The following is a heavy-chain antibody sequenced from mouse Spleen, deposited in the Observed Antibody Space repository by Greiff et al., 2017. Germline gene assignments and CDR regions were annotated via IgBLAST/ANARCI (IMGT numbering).Heavy chain of an antibody. Sequence: VQLQQPGAELVKPGASVKLSCKASGYTFTSYWMQWVKQRPGQGLEWIGEIDPSDSYTNYNQKFKGKATLTVDTSSSTAYMQLSSLTSEDSAVYYCARSGASTRYFDYWGQGTTLTVSS. CDR3: ARSGASTRYFDY. D-gene: IGHD1-1*01. CDR2: IDPSDSYT. J-gene: IGHJ2*01. CDR1: GYTFTSYW. V-gene: IGHV1-50*01.